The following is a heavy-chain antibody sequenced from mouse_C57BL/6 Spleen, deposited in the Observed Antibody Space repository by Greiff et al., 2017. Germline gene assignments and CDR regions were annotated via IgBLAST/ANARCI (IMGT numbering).Heavy chain of an antibody. D-gene: IGHD2-2*01. CDR3: ATDAMVTTGAY. CDR1: GYTFTSYW. Sequence: QVQLQQPGAELVKPGASVKVSCKASGYTFTSYWMHWVKQRPGQGLEWIGRIHPSDSDTNYNQKFKGKATLTVDKSSSTAYMQLSSLTSEDSAVYYCATDAMVTTGAYWGQGTLVTVSA. V-gene: IGHV1-74*01. J-gene: IGHJ3*01. CDR2: IHPSDSDT.